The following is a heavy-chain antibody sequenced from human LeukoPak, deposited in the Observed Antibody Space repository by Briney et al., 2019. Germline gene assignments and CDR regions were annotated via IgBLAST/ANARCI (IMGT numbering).Heavy chain of an antibody. CDR2: ISGDGVST. J-gene: IGHJ4*02. Sequence: GGSLRLSCVASGLPIADFAMHWVRQAPGKGLEWVSLISGDGVSTFYADSVRGQFSISRDNSKNSLSLEMNSLRTEDTAMYYCARGSGKFDYWGQGTLVAVSS. CDR3: ARGSGKFDY. V-gene: IGHV3-43*02. CDR1: GLPIADFA.